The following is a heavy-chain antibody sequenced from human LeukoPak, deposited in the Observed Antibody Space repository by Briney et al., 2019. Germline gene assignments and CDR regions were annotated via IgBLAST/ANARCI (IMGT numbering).Heavy chain of an antibody. Sequence: SETLSLTCTVSGGSISSNTYYWGWIRQPPGKGLEWIGEINHSGSTNYNPSLKSRVTISVDTSKNQFSLKLSSVTAADTAVYYCARLAVAGIDYWGQGTLVTVSS. J-gene: IGHJ4*02. V-gene: IGHV4-39*07. D-gene: IGHD6-19*01. CDR3: ARLAVAGIDY. CDR2: INHSGST. CDR1: GGSISSNTYY.